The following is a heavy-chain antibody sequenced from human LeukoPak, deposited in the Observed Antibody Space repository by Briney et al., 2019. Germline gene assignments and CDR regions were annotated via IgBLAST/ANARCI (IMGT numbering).Heavy chain of an antibody. CDR2: IVVDSGNT. V-gene: IGHV1-58*01. J-gene: IGHJ1*01. CDR3: AAGPGNFDWLGQH. Sequence: SVKVSCKASGLTFTTSAVQWVRQARGQRLEWIGWIVVDSGNTNYAQKFQERVIITRDMSTSTAYIELSSLRSEDTAMYYCAAGPGNFDWLGQHWGQGSLVTVSS. D-gene: IGHD3-9*01. CDR1: GLTFTTSA.